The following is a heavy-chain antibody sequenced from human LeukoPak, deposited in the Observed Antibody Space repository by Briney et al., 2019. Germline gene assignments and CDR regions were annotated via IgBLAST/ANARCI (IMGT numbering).Heavy chain of an antibody. CDR2: INPNTGGT. Sequence: ASVKVSCKASGYTFIGYYIHWVRQAPGQGLEWMGWINPNTGGTNYAQRFQGRVTMTRDTSISTAYMELSNLRLDDTAVYYCAKARIYSGYDGVDYWGQGTLVTVSS. CDR3: AKARIYSGYDGVDY. CDR1: GYTFIGYY. D-gene: IGHD5-12*01. V-gene: IGHV1-2*02. J-gene: IGHJ4*02.